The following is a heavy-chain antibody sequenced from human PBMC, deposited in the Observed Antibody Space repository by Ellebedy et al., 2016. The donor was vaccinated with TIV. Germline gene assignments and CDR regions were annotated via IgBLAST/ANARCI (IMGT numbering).Heavy chain of an antibody. CDR2: INSDGSST. V-gene: IGHV3-74*01. CDR1: GFTFSSYW. CDR3: ARGSGRIPAAITYYYYGMDV. J-gene: IGHJ6*02. D-gene: IGHD2-2*01. Sequence: GESLKISCAASGFTFSSYWMHWVRQAPGKGLVWVSRINSDGSSTSYADSVKGRFTISREKAKNTLYLQMNSLRAEDTAVYYCARGSGRIPAAITYYYYGMDVWGQGTTVTVPS.